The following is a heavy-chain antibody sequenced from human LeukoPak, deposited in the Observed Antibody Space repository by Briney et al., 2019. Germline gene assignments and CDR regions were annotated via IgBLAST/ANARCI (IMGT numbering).Heavy chain of an antibody. Sequence: SETLSLTCTASGGSISSSSYYWGWIRQPPGKGLEWIGSIYYSGSTNYNPSLKSRVTISVDTSKNQFSLKLSSVTAADTAVYYCAREYSYGNFDYWGQGTLVTVSS. D-gene: IGHD5-18*01. CDR2: IYYSGST. V-gene: IGHV4-39*07. CDR3: AREYSYGNFDY. CDR1: GGSISSSSYY. J-gene: IGHJ4*02.